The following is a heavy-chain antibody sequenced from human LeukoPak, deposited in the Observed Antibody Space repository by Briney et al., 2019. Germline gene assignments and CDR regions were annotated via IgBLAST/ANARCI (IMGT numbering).Heavy chain of an antibody. V-gene: IGHV3-21*01. Sequence: GGSLRLSCEASGFTFSNYAMNWVRQAPGRGLEWVSSISSSSGYIYYAGSVKGRFTISRDNARNSLYLQMNSLRAEDTAVYYCARDPADSSGNWYFDLWGRGTLLTVSS. D-gene: IGHD6-6*01. CDR3: ARDPADSSGNWYFDL. CDR1: GFTFSNYA. CDR2: ISSSSGYI. J-gene: IGHJ2*01.